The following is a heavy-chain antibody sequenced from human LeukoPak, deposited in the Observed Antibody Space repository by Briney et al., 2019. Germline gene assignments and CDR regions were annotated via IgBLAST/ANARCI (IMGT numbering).Heavy chain of an antibody. CDR3: AKDFGRTPDDKI. J-gene: IGHJ3*02. D-gene: IGHD3-10*01. Sequence: GGSLRLSCAASGFIFSDHYMDWVRQAPGEGLEWVSGISGSGGSTYYADSVKGRFTISRDNSKNTLYLQMNSLRAEDTAVYYCAKDFGRTPDDKIWGQGTMVTVSS. CDR1: GFIFSDHY. V-gene: IGHV3-23*01. CDR2: ISGSGGST.